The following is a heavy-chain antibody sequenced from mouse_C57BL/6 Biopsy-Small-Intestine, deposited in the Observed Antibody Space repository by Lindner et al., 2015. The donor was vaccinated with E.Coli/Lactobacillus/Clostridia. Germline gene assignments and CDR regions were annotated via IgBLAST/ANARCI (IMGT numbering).Heavy chain of an antibody. CDR1: GGTISSYG. V-gene: IGHV1-69*02. J-gene: IGHJ4*01. D-gene: IGHD1-1*01. CDR3: ARAGGYCSSTTCLDY. CDR2: IIPIFGSS. Sequence: SVKVSCKTSGGTISSYGLSWVRQAPGQGLEWMGGIIPIFGSSNYAQKFQGRVTITADESTNTAYMELSSLRSEDTAIYYCARAGGYCSSTTCLDYWGQGTLVTVSS.